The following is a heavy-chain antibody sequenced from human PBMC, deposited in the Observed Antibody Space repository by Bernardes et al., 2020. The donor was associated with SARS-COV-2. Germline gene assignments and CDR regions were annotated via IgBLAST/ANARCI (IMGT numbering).Heavy chain of an antibody. CDR3: ARHLGPGIAAGIGCFDP. D-gene: IGHD6-13*01. CDR2: INWNGGST. Sequence: GGSLRLSCAASGFTFDDYGMSWVRQAPGKGLEWVSGINWNGGSTGYADSVKGQFTISRDNAKNSLYLQMNSLRAEDTALYHCARHLGPGIAAGIGCFDPWGQGTLVTVSS. J-gene: IGHJ5*02. CDR1: GFTFDDYG. V-gene: IGHV3-20*01.